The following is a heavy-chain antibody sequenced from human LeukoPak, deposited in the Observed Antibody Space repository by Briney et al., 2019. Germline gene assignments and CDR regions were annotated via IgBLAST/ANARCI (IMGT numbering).Heavy chain of an antibody. CDR2: INPSGGST. D-gene: IGHD2-8*01. CDR1: GYTFTSYY. CDR3: ARANCTNGVYINWFDP. J-gene: IGHJ5*02. Sequence: ASVKVSCKASGYTFTSYYMHWVRQAPGQGLEWMGIINPSGGSTSYAQKFQGRVTMTRDMSTSTVYMELSSLRSEDTAVYYCARANCTNGVYINWFDPWGQGTLVTVSS. V-gene: IGHV1-46*01.